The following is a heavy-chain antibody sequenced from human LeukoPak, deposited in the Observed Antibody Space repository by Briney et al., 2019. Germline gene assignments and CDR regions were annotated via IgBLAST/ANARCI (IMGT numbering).Heavy chain of an antibody. Sequence: PSETLSLTCSVSGGSISTYYWSWIRQPPGKGLEWIGYIDYSGSTNYSPSLKSRVSMSVDTSKKQFSLKLSSVTAADTAVYYCARVGPWCFDLWGRGALVTVSS. CDR1: GGSISTYY. CDR2: IDYSGST. J-gene: IGHJ2*01. V-gene: IGHV4-59*01. CDR3: ARVGPWCFDL.